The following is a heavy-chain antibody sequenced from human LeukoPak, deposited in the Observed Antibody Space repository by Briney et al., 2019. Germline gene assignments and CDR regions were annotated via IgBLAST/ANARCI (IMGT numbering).Heavy chain of an antibody. D-gene: IGHD3-3*01. J-gene: IGHJ3*02. Sequence: PGGSLRLSCAASGFTFSSYWMSWVRQAPGKGLEWVANIKQDGSEKYYVDSVKGRFTISRDNAKNSLYLQMNSLRAEDTVVYYCARGRPLRFLEWLLGAAFDIWGQGTMVTVSS. CDR1: GFTFSSYW. CDR3: ARGRPLRFLEWLLGAAFDI. V-gene: IGHV3-7*01. CDR2: IKQDGSEK.